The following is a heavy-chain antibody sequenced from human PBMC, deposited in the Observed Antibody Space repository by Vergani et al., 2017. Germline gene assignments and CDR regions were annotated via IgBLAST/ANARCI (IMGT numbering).Heavy chain of an antibody. J-gene: IGHJ4*02. CDR2: ISGSGGST. CDR3: AREGELHGRVDY. D-gene: IGHD1-26*01. CDR1: GFIFSSYA. V-gene: IGHV3-23*01. Sequence: EVQLLESGGGLVQPGGSLRLSCAASGFIFSSYAMSWVRQAPGKGLEWVSGISGSGGSTYYADSVKGRFTISRDNSKNTLYLQMNSLRAEDTAVYYCAREGELHGRVDYWGQGTLVTVSS.